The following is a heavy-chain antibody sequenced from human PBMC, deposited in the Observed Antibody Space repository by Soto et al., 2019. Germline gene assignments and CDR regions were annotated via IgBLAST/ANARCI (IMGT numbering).Heavy chain of an antibody. CDR3: ARLGRHCSGGSRSYYFDF. D-gene: IGHD2-15*01. CDR2: IYYSGST. V-gene: IGHV4-59*08. CDR1: CGSISSYY. Sequence: PSETLSLTCTVSCGSISSYYWSWIRQPPGKGLEWIGYIYYSGSTNYNPSLKSRVTISVDTSKNQFSLKLSSVTAADTAVYYCARLGRHCSGGSRSYYFDFWAQGTLVTVSS. J-gene: IGHJ4*02.